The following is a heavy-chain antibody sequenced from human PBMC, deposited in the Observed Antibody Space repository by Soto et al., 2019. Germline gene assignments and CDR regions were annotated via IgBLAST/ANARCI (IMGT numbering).Heavy chain of an antibody. Sequence: QITLKESGPTLVKPTQTLTLTCTFSGFSLSTSGVGVGWIRQPPGKALEWLALIYWDDDKRYSPSLKSRLTNPKDTSKNQVVLTMTNMDPVDTATYYCAHWTYYYDSSGYYSRAEYFQPWGQGTLVTVSS. CDR2: IYWDDDK. J-gene: IGHJ1*01. D-gene: IGHD3-22*01. CDR3: AHWTYYYDSSGYYSRAEYFQP. CDR1: GFSLSTSGVG. V-gene: IGHV2-5*02.